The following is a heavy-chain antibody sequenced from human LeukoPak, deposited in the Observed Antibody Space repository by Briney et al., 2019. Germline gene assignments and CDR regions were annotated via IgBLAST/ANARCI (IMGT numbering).Heavy chain of an antibody. CDR1: GFTVSSNY. D-gene: IGHD3-10*01. J-gene: IGHJ4*02. CDR2: IYSGGST. CDR3: ARVDAYGSGSYYGY. Sequence: GGSLRLSCAASGFTVSSNYMSWVRQAPGKGLEWVSVIYSGGSTYYADSVKGRFTISRHNSKNTLYLQMNSLRAEDTAVYYCARVDAYGSGSYYGYWGQGTLVTVSS. V-gene: IGHV3-53*04.